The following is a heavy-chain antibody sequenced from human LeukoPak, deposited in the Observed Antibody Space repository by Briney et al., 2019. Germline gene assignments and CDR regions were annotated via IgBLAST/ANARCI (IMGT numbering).Heavy chain of an antibody. CDR3: ASPSDYATDY. J-gene: IGHJ4*02. CDR1: GGSISSSGYY. V-gene: IGHV4-31*03. D-gene: IGHD4-17*01. Sequence: PSETLSLTCTVSGGSISSSGYYWSWIRQHPGKGLEWIGYIDYSRNTYYNPSLRSRVTISIDTSKNQFSLKLSSVTAADTAMYYCASPSDYATDYWGQGTLATVSS. CDR2: IDYSRNT.